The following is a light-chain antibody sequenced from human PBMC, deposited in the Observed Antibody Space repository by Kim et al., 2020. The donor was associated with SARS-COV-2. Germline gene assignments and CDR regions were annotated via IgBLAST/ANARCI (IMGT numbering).Light chain of an antibody. V-gene: IGKV3-20*01. CDR1: QSISSRY. Sequence: SLFPGDRATLSCRASQSISSRYLAWYQKKPGQAPRLLIYGVSTRATGIPDRFSGSGSGTDFTLTISRLEPEDFAVYYCQEYGTSYTFGQGTKLEI. CDR2: GVS. CDR3: QEYGTSYT. J-gene: IGKJ2*01.